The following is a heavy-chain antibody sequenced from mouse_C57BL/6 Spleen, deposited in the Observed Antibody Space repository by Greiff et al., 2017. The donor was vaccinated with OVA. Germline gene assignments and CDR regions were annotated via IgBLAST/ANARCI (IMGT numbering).Heavy chain of an antibody. D-gene: IGHD2-1*01. Sequence: EVQLQQSGPELVKPGASVKISCKASGYTFTDYYMNWVKQSHGKSLEWIGDINPNNGGTSYNQKFKGKATLTVDKSSSTAYMELRSLTSEDSAVYYCARGYGNEYYAMDYWGQGTSVTVSS. V-gene: IGHV1-26*01. CDR3: ARGYGNEYYAMDY. CDR2: INPNNGGT. CDR1: GYTFTDYY. J-gene: IGHJ4*01.